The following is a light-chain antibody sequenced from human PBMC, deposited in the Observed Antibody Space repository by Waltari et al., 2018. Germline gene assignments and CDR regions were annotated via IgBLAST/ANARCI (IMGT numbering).Light chain of an antibody. V-gene: IGLV2-14*03. CDR1: SSDVGGYNY. Sequence: QSALTQPASVSGSPGQSITISCTGTSSDVGGYNYVSWYHQHPGKVPKLIIYDATDRPSGVSSRFSGSKSGNTASLTISGLQAEDEGDYYCNSYTTSGTVVFGGGTKLTVL. CDR2: DAT. J-gene: IGLJ2*01. CDR3: NSYTTSGTVV.